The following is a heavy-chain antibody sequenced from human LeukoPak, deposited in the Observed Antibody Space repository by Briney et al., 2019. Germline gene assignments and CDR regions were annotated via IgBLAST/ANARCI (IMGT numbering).Heavy chain of an antibody. CDR2: IYYSGST. V-gene: IGHV4-39*01. Sequence: SETLSLTCTVSDGSISSSSYYWGWIRQPPGKGLEWIGSIYYSGSTYYSPSLKSRVAISVDTSKNQFSLKLSSVTAADTAVYYCARHPYSSGYNFDYWGQGTLVTVSS. D-gene: IGHD3-22*01. J-gene: IGHJ4*02. CDR3: ARHPYSSGYNFDY. CDR1: DGSISSSSYY.